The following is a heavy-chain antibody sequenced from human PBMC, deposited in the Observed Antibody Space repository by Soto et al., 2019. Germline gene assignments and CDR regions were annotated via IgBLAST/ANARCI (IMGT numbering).Heavy chain of an antibody. CDR3: ARERAVAGSFDF. J-gene: IGHJ4*02. Sequence: ASVKVSCKASGYTFTSYYMHWVRQAPGQGLEWMGIINPSGGYISYAQKFQGRVTMTRDTSTSTVYMELSSLRSEDTAVYYCARERAVAGSFDFWGQGMLVTVSS. V-gene: IGHV1-46*01. CDR1: GYTFTSYY. D-gene: IGHD6-19*01. CDR2: INPSGGYI.